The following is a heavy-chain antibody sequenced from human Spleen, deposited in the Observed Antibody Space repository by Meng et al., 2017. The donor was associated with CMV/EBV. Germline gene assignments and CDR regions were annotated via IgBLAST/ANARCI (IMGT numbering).Heavy chain of an antibody. V-gene: IGHV4-4*02. CDR1: GTSISTSNW. D-gene: IGHD4/OR15-4a*01. CDR2: VYHSGDT. Sequence: VYGTSISTSNWWSWVRQPPNKGLEWIGEVYHSGDTNYNPSIKSRVTMSVDRSKNQFSLKFSPVTAADTAVYYCARVTEYGGNCFDSWGQGTLVTVSS. J-gene: IGHJ4*02. CDR3: ARVTEYGGNCFDS.